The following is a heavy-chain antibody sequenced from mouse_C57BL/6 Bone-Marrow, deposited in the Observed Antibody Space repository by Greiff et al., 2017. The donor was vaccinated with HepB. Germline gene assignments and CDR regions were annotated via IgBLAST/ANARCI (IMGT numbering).Heavy chain of an antibody. V-gene: IGHV1-62-2*01. Sequence: QVQLQQSGAELVKPGASVKLSCKASGYTFTEYTIHWVKQRSGQGLEWIGWFYPGSGSIKYNEKFKDKATLTADKSSSTVYMELSRLTSEDSAVYFCARHEDRPMVTSDGLWFAYWGQGTLVTVSA. CDR1: GYTFTEYT. CDR2: FYPGSGSI. CDR3: ARHEDRPMVTSDGLWFAY. J-gene: IGHJ3*01. D-gene: IGHD2-2*01.